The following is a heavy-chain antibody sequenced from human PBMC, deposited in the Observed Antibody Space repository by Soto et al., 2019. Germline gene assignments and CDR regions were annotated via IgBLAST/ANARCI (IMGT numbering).Heavy chain of an antibody. Sequence: QVQLQQWGAGLLKPSETLSLTCAVYGGSFSGYYWSWIRQPPGKGLEWIGEINHSGSTNYNPSLKSRVTISVDTSKNQFSRKLSSVTAADTAVYYCARDAHRLRFLEWLLGGRSSPPAGLFDYWGQGTLVTVSS. CDR1: GGSFSGYY. CDR2: INHSGST. CDR3: ARDAHRLRFLEWLLGGRSSPPAGLFDY. V-gene: IGHV4-34*01. D-gene: IGHD3-3*01. J-gene: IGHJ4*02.